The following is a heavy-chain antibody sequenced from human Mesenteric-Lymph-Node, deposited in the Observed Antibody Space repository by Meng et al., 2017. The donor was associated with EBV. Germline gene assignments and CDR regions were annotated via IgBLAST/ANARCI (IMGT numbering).Heavy chain of an antibody. CDR2: TYYRSKWYN. CDR1: GDSVSSSSAA. V-gene: IGHV6-1*01. J-gene: IGHJ2*01. Sequence: QVQLQQSGPGRVKPSXXRSFTCVFSGDSVSSSSAAWTWIRQSPSRGLEWLGRTYYRSKWYNDYAVFVKSRITINPDTSKNQFSLQLNSVTPEDTAVYYCARGATSVFDLWGRGTLVTVSS. CDR3: ARGATSVFDL.